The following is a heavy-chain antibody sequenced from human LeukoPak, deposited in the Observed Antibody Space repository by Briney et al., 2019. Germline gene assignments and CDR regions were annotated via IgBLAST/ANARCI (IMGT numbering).Heavy chain of an antibody. CDR2: ISAYNGKT. V-gene: IGHV1-18*01. D-gene: IGHD5-12*01. CDR1: GYMFISYG. CDR3: ARGVDIVARYGIDY. Sequence: ASVKVSCKASGYMFISYGISWVRQAPGQGLEWMGWISAYNGKTNYAQKFQGRVTMTTDTSTSTAYVKMRSLRSDDTAVYYCARGVDIVARYGIDYWGQGTLVTVSS. J-gene: IGHJ4*02.